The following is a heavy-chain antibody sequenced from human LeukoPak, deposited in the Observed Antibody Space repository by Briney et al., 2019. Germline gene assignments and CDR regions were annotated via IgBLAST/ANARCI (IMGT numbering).Heavy chain of an antibody. V-gene: IGHV4-59*01. CDR1: GGSISSYY. CDR2: IYYSGST. J-gene: IGHJ4*02. CDR3: ARAGSSGVNLDY. D-gene: IGHD3-22*01. Sequence: NPSETLSLTCTVSGGSISSYYWSWIRQPSGKGLEWIGYIYYSGSTNYNPSLKSRVTISVDTSKNQFSLKLSSVTAADTAVYYCARAGSSGVNLDYWGQGTLVTVSS.